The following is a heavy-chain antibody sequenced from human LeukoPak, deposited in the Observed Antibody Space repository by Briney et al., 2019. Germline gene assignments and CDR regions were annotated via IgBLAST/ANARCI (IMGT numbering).Heavy chain of an antibody. CDR1: GASINSHY. J-gene: IGHJ4*02. CDR3: ARARLYSGTWSVFDY. CDR2: IYYSGST. V-gene: IGHV4-59*11. Sequence: PSATLSPTCTVSGASINSHYWSLRRPPPEERLWRVGDIYYSGSTIYTPPIKRRVSISEDTSKNTFSLNVTSVTAAQTAVYYCARARLYSGTWSVFDYWGQGTLVTVSS. D-gene: IGHD5-12*01.